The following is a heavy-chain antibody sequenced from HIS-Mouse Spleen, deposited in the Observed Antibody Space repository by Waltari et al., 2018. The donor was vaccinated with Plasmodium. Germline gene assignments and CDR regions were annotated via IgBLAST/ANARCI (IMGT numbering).Heavy chain of an antibody. V-gene: IGHV2-70*15. Sequence: QVTLRESGPALVKPTQTLTLTCTFSGFSLSTSGMCVSWIRQTPGKALAWLARIDWDDDKYYSTSLKTRLTISKDTSKNQVVLTMTNMDPVDTATYYCARTTYSSSSAKYYYYGMDVWGQGTTVTVSS. CDR2: IDWDDDK. CDR3: ARTTYSSSSAKYYYYGMDV. D-gene: IGHD6-6*01. CDR1: GFSLSTSGMC. J-gene: IGHJ6*02.